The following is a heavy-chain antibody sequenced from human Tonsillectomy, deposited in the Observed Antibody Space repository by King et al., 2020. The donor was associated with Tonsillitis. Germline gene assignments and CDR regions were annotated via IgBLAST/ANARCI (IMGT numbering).Heavy chain of an antibody. V-gene: IGHV3-66*01. D-gene: IGHD3-3*01. CDR1: GVTVTSNY. Sequence: VQLVESGGGLVQPGGSLRLSCAASGVTVTSNYMSWVRQAPGKGLEWVSVIYSGGSTDYADSVKGRFTISRDNSKNTLYLQMNSLRAEDTAVYYCARDRVYYVFWSAQDAFDIWGQGTMVTVSS. CDR3: ARDRVYYVFWSAQDAFDI. J-gene: IGHJ3*02. CDR2: IYSGGST.